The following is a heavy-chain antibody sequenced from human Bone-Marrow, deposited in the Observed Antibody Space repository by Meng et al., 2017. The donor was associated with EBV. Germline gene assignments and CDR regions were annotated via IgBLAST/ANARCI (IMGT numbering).Heavy chain of an antibody. D-gene: IGHD3-10*01. CDR1: GGLFLNYS. Sequence: VSLLQVTDGEDKQGASVTASCKESGGLFLNYSVSSVRQAPGQGLEWLGGFLPTLGAPNYAQKFHGRVTITADESTSTHYMDLSSLRSDDTAVYYCASESGRGYTPDYWCQGTLVTVSS. CDR3: ASESGRGYTPDY. J-gene: IGHJ4*02. CDR2: FLPTLGAP. V-gene: IGHV1-69*01.